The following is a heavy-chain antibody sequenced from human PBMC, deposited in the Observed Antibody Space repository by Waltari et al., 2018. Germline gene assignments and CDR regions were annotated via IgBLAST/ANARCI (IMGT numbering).Heavy chain of an antibody. CDR2: GDPEDGET. D-gene: IGHD3-10*01. J-gene: IGHJ3*02. Sequence: EVQLLQSGTELKKPGTTVKISCQVSGYTFTDYYIHWVQQAPGKGPHWMGLGDPEDGETIYAEKCQGRVTITADTSTDTAYMELSSLRSEDTAVYYCATALGDRSSASRAFDIWGLGTMITVSS. CDR1: GYTFTDYY. V-gene: IGHV1-69-2*01. CDR3: ATALGDRSSASRAFDI.